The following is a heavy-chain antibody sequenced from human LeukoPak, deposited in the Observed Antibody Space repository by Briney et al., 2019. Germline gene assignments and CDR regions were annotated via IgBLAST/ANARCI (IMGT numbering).Heavy chain of an antibody. CDR2: IYTSGST. D-gene: IGHD3-10*01. CDR3: ARGAYYYGSGSYLVRYYYGMDV. CDR1: GGSISSYY. V-gene: IGHV4-4*07. Sequence: PSETLSLTCTVSGGSISSYYWSWIRQPAGKGLEWIGRIYTSGSTNYTPSLKSRVTMSVDTSKNQFSLKLSSVTAADTAVYYCARGAYYYGSGSYLVRYYYGMDVWGQGTTVTVSS. J-gene: IGHJ6*02.